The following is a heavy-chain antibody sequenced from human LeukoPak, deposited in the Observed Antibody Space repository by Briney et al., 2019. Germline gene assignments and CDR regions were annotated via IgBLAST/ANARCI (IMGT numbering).Heavy chain of an antibody. CDR1: GYTFTSYG. CDR2: ISAYNGNT. J-gene: IGHJ5*02. CDR3: ARDPPYYDFWSGYYKTGNFPNWFDP. Sequence: ASVKVSCKASGYTFTSYGISWVRQAPGQGLEWMGWISAYNGNTNYAQKLQGRVTMTTDTSTSTAYMELRSLRSDDTAVYYCARDPPYYDFWSGYYKTGNFPNWFDPWGQGTLVTVSS. D-gene: IGHD3-3*01. V-gene: IGHV1-18*01.